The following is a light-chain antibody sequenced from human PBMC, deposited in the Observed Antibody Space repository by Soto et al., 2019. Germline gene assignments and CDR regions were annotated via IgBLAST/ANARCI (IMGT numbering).Light chain of an antibody. CDR1: QSVSSSY. CDR3: QQRSNGPPT. V-gene: IGKV3D-20*02. CDR2: GAS. Sequence: EIVLTQSPGTLSLSPGESATLSCRASQSVSSSYVAWYQEKPGQAPRLLIYGASSRATGSPDRFSGGGSGTDFTLTSSRLEPEDFAVYSCQQRSNGPPTFGEGTKVDIK. J-gene: IGKJ4*01.